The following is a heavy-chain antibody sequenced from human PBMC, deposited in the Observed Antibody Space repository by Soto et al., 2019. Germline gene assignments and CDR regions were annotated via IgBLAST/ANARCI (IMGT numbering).Heavy chain of an antibody. V-gene: IGHV4-31*03. J-gene: IGHJ6*02. CDR3: ARVVRRGDGMDV. CDR1: GGSITSGGYY. Sequence: QVQLQESGPGLVKTSQTLSLTCTVSGGSITSGGYYWSWIRQHPGKGLQWIGYIYYSGTTYYNPSLKSRVIISVDTSKTQFSLKLSSVTAADSAVYYCARVVRRGDGMDVWGQGTTVTVSS. D-gene: IGHD2-2*01. CDR2: IYYSGTT.